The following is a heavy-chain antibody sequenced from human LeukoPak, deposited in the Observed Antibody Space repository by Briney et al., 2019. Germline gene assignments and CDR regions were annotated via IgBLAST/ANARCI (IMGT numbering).Heavy chain of an antibody. CDR3: ARQYSSSWRSFDY. Sequence: PGGSLRLSCAASGFTFSSYAMHWVRQAPGKGLGWVAVISYDGSNKYYADSVKGRFTISRDNSKNTLYLQMNSLRAEDTAVYYCARQYSSSWRSFDYWGQGTLVTVSS. V-gene: IGHV3-30-3*01. D-gene: IGHD6-13*01. CDR1: GFTFSSYA. CDR2: ISYDGSNK. J-gene: IGHJ4*02.